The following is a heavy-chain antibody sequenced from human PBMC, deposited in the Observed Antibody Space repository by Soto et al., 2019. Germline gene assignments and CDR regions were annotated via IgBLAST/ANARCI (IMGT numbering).Heavy chain of an antibody. CDR2: IYNTGTT. D-gene: IGHD2-2*01. V-gene: IGHV4-59*08. J-gene: IGHJ3*01. CDR3: TKGASTSCFSAFDL. Sequence: WTWIRQSPGKGPEWIGHIYNTGTTNYSPSLKSRLTMSVDVSRNHFSLKLSSVTAADTAVYYCTKGASTSCFSAFDLWGQGTMVTVSS.